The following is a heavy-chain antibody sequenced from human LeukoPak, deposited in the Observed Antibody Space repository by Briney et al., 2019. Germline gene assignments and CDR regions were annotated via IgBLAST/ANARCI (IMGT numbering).Heavy chain of an antibody. D-gene: IGHD6-6*01. Sequence: KSSETLSLTCTVSGGSISSYYWSWIRQPAGKGLEWIGRIYTSGGTNYNPSLKSRVTMSVDTSKNQFSLKLSSVTAADTAVYYCARHSGVIAARYYYYYMDVWGKGTTDTVSS. CDR1: GGSISSYY. CDR3: ARHSGVIAARYYYYYMDV. CDR2: IYTSGGT. V-gene: IGHV4-4*07. J-gene: IGHJ6*03.